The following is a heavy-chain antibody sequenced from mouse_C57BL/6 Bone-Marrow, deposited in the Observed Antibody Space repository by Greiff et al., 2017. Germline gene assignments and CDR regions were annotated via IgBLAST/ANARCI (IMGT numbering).Heavy chain of an antibody. J-gene: IGHJ4*01. Sequence: QVQLQQSGPELVKPGASVKISCKASGYTFTDYYINWVKQRPGQGLEWIGWIFPGSGSTYYNAKFKGKATLTVDKSSSTAYMLLSSLTSEDSAVYFCARLESLGPPLAYGNYVGLDYAMDYWGQGTSVTVSS. D-gene: IGHD2-1*01. CDR3: ARLESLGPPLAYGNYVGLDYAMDY. CDR2: IFPGSGST. CDR1: GYTFTDYY. V-gene: IGHV1-75*01.